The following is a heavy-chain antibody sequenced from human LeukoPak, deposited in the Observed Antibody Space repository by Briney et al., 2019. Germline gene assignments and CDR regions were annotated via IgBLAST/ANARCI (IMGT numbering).Heavy chain of an antibody. CDR1: GYTFTNYY. J-gene: IGHJ4*02. Sequence: GASVKVSCKASGYTFTNYYIHWVRQAPGQGLECMGIINPSGGSTSYAQKFQGRVTMTRDMSTSTVYMELSSLRSDDTAVYYCARGGITIFGEGNAHDYWGQGTLVTVSS. CDR2: INPSGGST. D-gene: IGHD3-3*01. CDR3: ARGGITIFGEGNAHDY. V-gene: IGHV1-46*01.